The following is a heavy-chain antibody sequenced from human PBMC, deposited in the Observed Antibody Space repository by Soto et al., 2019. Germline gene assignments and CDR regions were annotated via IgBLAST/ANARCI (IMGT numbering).Heavy chain of an antibody. D-gene: IGHD5-12*01. J-gene: IGHJ4*02. V-gene: IGHV4-4*07. Sequence: ETLSLTCTVPGGSINTFYWSWVRQPAGKGLEWIGRIFSSGSTSFNPSLESRVAMSVDTSKNHFSLNLSSVTAADMAVYYCAREGSYSAYNFAHGIQLWSFDFWGQGALVTVSS. CDR1: GGSINTFY. CDR3: AREGSYSAYNFAHGIQLWSFDF. CDR2: IFSSGST.